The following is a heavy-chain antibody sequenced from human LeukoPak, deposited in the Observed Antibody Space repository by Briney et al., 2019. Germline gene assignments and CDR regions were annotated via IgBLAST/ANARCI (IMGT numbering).Heavy chain of an antibody. V-gene: IGHV1-2*02. CDR2: INPNSGGT. CDR1: GYTFTNYG. Sequence: ASVKVSCKASGYTFTNYGISWVRQAPGQGLEWMGWINPNSGGTNYAQKFQGRVTMTRDTSISTAYMELSRLRSDDTAVYYCASAWRTGDAFDIWGQGTMVTVSS. J-gene: IGHJ3*02. CDR3: ASAWRTGDAFDI. D-gene: IGHD3/OR15-3a*01.